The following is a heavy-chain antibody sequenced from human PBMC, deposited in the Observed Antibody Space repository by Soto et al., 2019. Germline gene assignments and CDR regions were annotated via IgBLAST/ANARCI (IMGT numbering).Heavy chain of an antibody. CDR1: GGSFSGYY. D-gene: IGHD6-19*01. J-gene: IGHJ4*02. CDR2: IYYSGST. V-gene: IGHV4-34*09. CDR3: ARDGTSGWVDS. Sequence: SETVSLTCAVYGGSFSGYYWSWIRQPPGKGLEWIGYIYYSGSTYYNPSLKSRVTISIDTSENQFSLKLSSVTAADTAVYYCARDGTSGWVDSWGQGILVTVSS.